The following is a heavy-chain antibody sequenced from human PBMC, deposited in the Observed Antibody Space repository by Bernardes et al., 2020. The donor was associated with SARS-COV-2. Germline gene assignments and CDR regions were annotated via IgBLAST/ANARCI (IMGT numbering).Heavy chain of an antibody. J-gene: IGHJ6*02. V-gene: IGHV3-9*01. Sequence: GGSLRLSCAASGFTFDDYAMHWVRQAPGKGLEWVSGISWNSGSIGYADSVKGRFTISRDNAKNSLYLQMNSLRAEDTALYYCASTVAGGMDVWGQGTTVTVSS. CDR2: ISWNSGSI. CDR1: GFTFDDYA. D-gene: IGHD6-19*01. CDR3: ASTVAGGMDV.